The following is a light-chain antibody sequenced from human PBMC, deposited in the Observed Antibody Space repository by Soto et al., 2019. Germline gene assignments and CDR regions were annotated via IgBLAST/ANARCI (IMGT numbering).Light chain of an antibody. Sequence: EIVMTPSPATLSVSPVERATLSCRASQSVSSNLAWYQQKPGQAPRLLIYGASTRATGIPARFSGSGSGTEFTLTISSLEPEDFGVYYCQQRGSWPPTFGQGTRLEIK. CDR2: GAS. CDR1: QSVSSN. V-gene: IGKV3-15*01. CDR3: QQRGSWPPT. J-gene: IGKJ5*01.